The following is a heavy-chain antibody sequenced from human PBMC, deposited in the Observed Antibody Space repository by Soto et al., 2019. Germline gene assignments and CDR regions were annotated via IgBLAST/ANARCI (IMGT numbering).Heavy chain of an antibody. J-gene: IGHJ4*02. D-gene: IGHD3-10*01. CDR2: INHSGST. Sequence: PSETLSLTCAVYGGSFSGDYWSWIRQPPGKGLEWIGEINHSGSTNYNPSLKSRVTISVDTSKNQFSLKLSSVTAADTAVYYCARGRHYYGSGSYSPPLDYWGQGTLVTVSS. CDR3: ARGRHYYGSGSYSPPLDY. CDR1: GGSFSGDY. V-gene: IGHV4-34*01.